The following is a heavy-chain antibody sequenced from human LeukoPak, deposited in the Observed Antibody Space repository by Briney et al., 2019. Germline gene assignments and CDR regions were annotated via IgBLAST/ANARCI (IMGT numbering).Heavy chain of an antibody. CDR1: GGSISSYY. D-gene: IGHD4-23*01. CDR2: IHYSGST. J-gene: IGHJ4*02. V-gene: IGHV4-59*01. CDR3: ARVGVDYSGNVLKYFFDY. Sequence: SETLSLTCTVSGGSISSYYWSWIRQPPGKGLEWIGYIHYSGSTNYKPSVKSRVTISVDTSKNQFSLKLSSVTAADTAVYYCARVGVDYSGNVLKYFFDYWGQGTLVTVSS.